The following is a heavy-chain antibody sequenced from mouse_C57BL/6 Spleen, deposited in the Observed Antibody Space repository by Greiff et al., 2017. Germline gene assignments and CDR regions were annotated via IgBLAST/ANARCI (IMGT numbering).Heavy chain of an antibody. V-gene: IGHV5-6*01. CDR3: ARDTDYGSSPYYYAMDY. D-gene: IGHD1-1*01. CDR2: ISSGGSYT. Sequence: EVQVVESGGDLVKPGGSLKLSCAASGFTFSSYGMSWVRQTPDKRLEWVATISSGGSYTYYPDSVKGRFTISRDNAKNTLYLQMSSLKSEDTAMYYCARDTDYGSSPYYYAMDYWGQGTSVTVSS. CDR1: GFTFSSYG. J-gene: IGHJ4*01.